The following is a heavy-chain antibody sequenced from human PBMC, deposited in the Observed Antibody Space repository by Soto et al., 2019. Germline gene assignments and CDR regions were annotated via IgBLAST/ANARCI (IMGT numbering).Heavy chain of an antibody. Sequence: EVQLLESGGGLIQPGGSLRLSCAASGFTFSSYAISWVRQAPGKGLEWVSAISTSGGSTFYADSVKGRFTISRDNFKNTLYLQMNSLRAEDTAVYYCAKKAGYSDYDPFDYWGQGTLVTVSS. CDR1: GFTFSSYA. D-gene: IGHD5-12*01. CDR3: AKKAGYSDYDPFDY. J-gene: IGHJ4*02. CDR2: ISTSGGST. V-gene: IGHV3-23*01.